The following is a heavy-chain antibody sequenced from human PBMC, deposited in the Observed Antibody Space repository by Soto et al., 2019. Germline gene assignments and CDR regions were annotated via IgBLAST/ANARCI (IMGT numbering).Heavy chain of an antibody. CDR3: AKLIGILTFGAQDPATYCSGMDV. Sequence: GGSLRLSCAASGFTFSSYAMSWVRQAPGKGLEWVSAISGSGGSTYYADSVKGRFTISRDNSKNTLYLQMNSLRAEDTAVYYCAKLIGILTFGAQDPATYCSGMDVRAQETAVPVSS. J-gene: IGHJ6*02. V-gene: IGHV3-23*01. CDR1: GFTFSSYA. CDR2: ISGSGGST. D-gene: IGHD3-9*01.